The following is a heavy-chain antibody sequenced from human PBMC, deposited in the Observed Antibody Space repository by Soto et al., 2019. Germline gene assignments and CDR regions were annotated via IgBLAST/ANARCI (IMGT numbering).Heavy chain of an antibody. D-gene: IGHD3-3*01. CDR1: GFNFSSYW. CDR3: AKDRWVDSGSIFGVVIHPGNYFDY. V-gene: IGHV3-7*01. J-gene: IGHJ4*02. Sequence: VGSLRLSCAASGFNFSSYWMSWVRQAPGKGLEWVANIKQDGSEKYYVDSVKGRFTISRDNAKNSLYLQMNSLRAEDTAVYYCAKDRWVDSGSIFGVVIHPGNYFDYWGQGTLVTVSS. CDR2: IKQDGSEK.